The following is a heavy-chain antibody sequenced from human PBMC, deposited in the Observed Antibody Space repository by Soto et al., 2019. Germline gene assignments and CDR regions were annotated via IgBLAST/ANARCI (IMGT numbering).Heavy chain of an antibody. CDR2: ISAYNGNT. D-gene: IGHD3-22*01. CDR1: GYTFTSYG. J-gene: IGHJ6*02. CDR3: ARVRSVYYPYYGMDG. V-gene: IGHV1-18*01. Sequence: QVQLVQSGAEVKKPGASVKVSCKASGYTFTSYGISWVRQAPGQGLEWMGWISAYNGNTNYAQKLQGRVTMTTDTSTSTAYRELRSLRSDDTGVYYCARVRSVYYPYYGMDGWGQGTTVTVSS.